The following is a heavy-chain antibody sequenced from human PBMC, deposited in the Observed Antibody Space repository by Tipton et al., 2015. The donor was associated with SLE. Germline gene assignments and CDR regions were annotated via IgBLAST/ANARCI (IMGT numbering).Heavy chain of an antibody. J-gene: IGHJ4*02. D-gene: IGHD3-3*01. Sequence: RSLRLSCAASGFTFSSYWMHWVRQAPGKGMEWVALISNDGGHIYYADSVRGRFTISRDNSRNTLYLQLNSARAEDTAVYYCARDGKVNLFGMVIGNSGAFDNWGQGTLVTVSS. CDR3: ARDGKVNLFGMVIGNSGAFDN. CDR1: GFTFSSYW. V-gene: IGHV3-30*19. CDR2: ISNDGGHI.